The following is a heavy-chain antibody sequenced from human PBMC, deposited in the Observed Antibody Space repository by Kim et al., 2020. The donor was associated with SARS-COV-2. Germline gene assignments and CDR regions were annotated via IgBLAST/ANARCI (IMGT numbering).Heavy chain of an antibody. D-gene: IGHD3-9*01. CDR2: IRSKAYGGTT. Sequence: GGSLRLSCTASGFTFGDYAMSWFRQAPGKGLEWVGFIRSKAYGGTTEYAASVKGRFTISRDDSKSIAYLQMNSLKTEDTAVYYCTRETVLRYFDWLLNYFDYWGQGTLVTVSS. J-gene: IGHJ4*02. CDR1: GFTFGDYA. V-gene: IGHV3-49*03. CDR3: TRETVLRYFDWLLNYFDY.